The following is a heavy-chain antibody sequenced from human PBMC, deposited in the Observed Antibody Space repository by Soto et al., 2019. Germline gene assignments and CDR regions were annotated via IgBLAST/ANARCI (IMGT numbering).Heavy chain of an antibody. CDR3: ARGGRGATMVNHFDI. D-gene: IGHD1-26*01. J-gene: IGHJ3*02. Sequence: EVQLVESGGGLAQPGGSLRLSCAASGITISSYEMNWVRQAPGKGLQWISYISFSGTPIYYADSVKGRFTISRDNAKNSLYLQMNSLTAEDTAVYFCARGGRGATMVNHFDIWGQGTMVTVSS. CDR1: GITISSYE. CDR2: ISFSGTPI. V-gene: IGHV3-48*03.